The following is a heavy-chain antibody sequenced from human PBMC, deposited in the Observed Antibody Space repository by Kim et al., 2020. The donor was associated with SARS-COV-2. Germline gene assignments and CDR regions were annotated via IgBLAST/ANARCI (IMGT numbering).Heavy chain of an antibody. V-gene: IGHV3-30*18. Sequence: GGSLRLSCAASGFTFSSYGMHWVRQAPGKGLEWVAVISYDGSNKYYADSVKGRFTISRDNSKNTLYLQMNSLRAEDTAVYYCAKKYDFWSGFSMDVWGQG. CDR2: ISYDGSNK. J-gene: IGHJ6*02. CDR1: GFTFSSYG. CDR3: AKKYDFWSGFSMDV. D-gene: IGHD3-3*01.